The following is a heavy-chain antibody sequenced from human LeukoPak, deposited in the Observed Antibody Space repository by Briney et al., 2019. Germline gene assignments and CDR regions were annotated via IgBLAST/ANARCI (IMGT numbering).Heavy chain of an antibody. CDR2: IIPIFGTA. CDR1: GGTFSSYA. CDR3: ARDDQQSWNVLNY. V-gene: IGHV1-69*05. Sequence: SVKVSCKASGGTFSSYATSWVRQAPGQGLEWMGGIIPIFGTANYAQKFQGRVTITTDESTSTAYMELSSLRSEDTAVYYCARDDQQSWNVLNYWGQGTLVTVSS. D-gene: IGHD1-1*01. J-gene: IGHJ4*02.